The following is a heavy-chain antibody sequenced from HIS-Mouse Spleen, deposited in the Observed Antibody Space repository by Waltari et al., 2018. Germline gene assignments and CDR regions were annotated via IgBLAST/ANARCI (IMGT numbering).Heavy chain of an antibody. CDR3: AREIPYSSSWYDWYFDL. Sequence: QLQLQESGPGLVKPSETLSLTCTVSGGSISSSSYYWGWIRQPPGKGLEWIGSSYYSGSTYYNPSLKSRVTISVDTSTNQFSLKLSSVTAADTAVYYCAREIPYSSSWYDWYFDLWGRGTLVTVSS. J-gene: IGHJ2*01. D-gene: IGHD6-13*01. CDR1: GGSISSSSYY. CDR2: SYYSGST. V-gene: IGHV4-39*07.